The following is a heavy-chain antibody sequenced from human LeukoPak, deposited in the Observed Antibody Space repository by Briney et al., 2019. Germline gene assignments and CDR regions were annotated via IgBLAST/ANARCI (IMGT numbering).Heavy chain of an antibody. CDR3: ARGILRGCSSTSCYYGGGPLNYYYMDV. CDR2: ISSSGSTI. CDR1: GFTFSDYY. D-gene: IGHD2-2*01. J-gene: IGHJ6*03. Sequence: GGSLRLSCAASGFTFSDYYMSWIRQAPGKGLEWVSYISSSGSTIYYADSVKGRFTISRDNAKNSLYLQMNSLRAEDTAVYYCARGILRGCSSTSCYYGGGPLNYYYMDVWGKGTTVTVSS. V-gene: IGHV3-11*04.